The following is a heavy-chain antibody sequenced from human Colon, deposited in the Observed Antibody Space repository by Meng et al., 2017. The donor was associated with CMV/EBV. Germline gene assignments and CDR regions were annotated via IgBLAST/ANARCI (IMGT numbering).Heavy chain of an antibody. Sequence: GESLKISCAASEFIFSSYWMHWVRQAPGKGLVWVSRISSGGATTNYADSVTGRFTISRDHAKNMLYLPMNSLRAEDTAVYFCAPITVVRGGLSIDVWGQGTTVTVSS. V-gene: IGHV3-74*01. CDR2: ISSGGATT. J-gene: IGHJ6*02. CDR3: APITVVRGGLSIDV. D-gene: IGHD3-10*01. CDR1: EFIFSSYW.